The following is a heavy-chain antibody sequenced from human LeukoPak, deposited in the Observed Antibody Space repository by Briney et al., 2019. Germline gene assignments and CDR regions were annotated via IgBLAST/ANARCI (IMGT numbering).Heavy chain of an antibody. Sequence: SETLSLTCTVFGGSISTYNWNWIRQPPGKGLEWIGYIYYSGSTNYNPSPKSRITMSVDTSHIQFSRKVSSVTAADTAVYYCARWFVYYGSGSYGNLDAFDIWVQGTMVTVSS. D-gene: IGHD3-10*01. J-gene: IGHJ3*02. CDR1: GGSISTYN. CDR2: IYYSGST. CDR3: ARWFVYYGSGSYGNLDAFDI. V-gene: IGHV4-59*01.